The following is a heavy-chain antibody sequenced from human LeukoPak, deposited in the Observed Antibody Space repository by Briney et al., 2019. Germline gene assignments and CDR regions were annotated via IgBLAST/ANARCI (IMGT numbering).Heavy chain of an antibody. J-gene: IGHJ6*02. CDR1: GYTFTGYY. CDR2: INPNSGGS. Sequence: ASVKVSCKASGYTFTGYYMHWVRQAPGQGLEWMGWINPNSGGSNYAQKFQGWVTMTRDTSISTAYMELSRLRSDDTAVYYCARGLVGVHPGMDVWGQGTTVTVSS. D-gene: IGHD1-26*01. V-gene: IGHV1-2*04. CDR3: ARGLVGVHPGMDV.